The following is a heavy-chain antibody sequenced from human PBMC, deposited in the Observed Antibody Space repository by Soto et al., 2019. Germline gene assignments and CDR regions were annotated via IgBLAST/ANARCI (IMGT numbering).Heavy chain of an antibody. D-gene: IGHD5-18*01. CDR2: INHSGST. CDR3: ARAGRRGYSYGHVLDD. CDR1: GGSFSGYY. Sequence: PSETLSLTCAVYGGSFSGYYWSWIRQPPGKGLEWIGEINHSGSTNYNPSLKSRVTISVDTSKNQFSLKLSSVTAADTAVYYCARAGRRGYSYGHVLDDWGKGTLVTVS. V-gene: IGHV4-34*01. J-gene: IGHJ4*02.